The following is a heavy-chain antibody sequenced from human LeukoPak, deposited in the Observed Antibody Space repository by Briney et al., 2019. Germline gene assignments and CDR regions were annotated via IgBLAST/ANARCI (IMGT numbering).Heavy chain of an antibody. J-gene: IGHJ4*02. CDR2: VYYTGTT. CDR3: ARAQGPGIAVAGFDY. Sequence: PSETLSLTCNVSGGSISSTNYYWGWIRQAPGKGLEWLGNVYYTGTTYYNPSLKSRLTISVDKSKNQFSLKLSSVTAADTAVYYCARAQGPGIAVAGFDYWGQGTLVTVSS. CDR1: GGSISSTNYY. D-gene: IGHD6-19*01. V-gene: IGHV4-39*07.